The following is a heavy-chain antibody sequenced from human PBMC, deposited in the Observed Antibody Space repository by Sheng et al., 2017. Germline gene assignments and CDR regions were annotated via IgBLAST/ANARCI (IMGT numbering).Heavy chain of an antibody. V-gene: IGHV1-69*05. Sequence: QVQLVQSGAEVKKPGSSVKVSCKASGGTFSSYAISWVRQAPGQGLEWMGGIIPIFGTANYAQKFQGRVTITTDESTSTAYMELSSLRSEDTAVYYCARGSNRYEVATTESYYYMDVWGKGTTVTVSS. CDR2: IIPIFGTA. D-gene: IGHD5-12*01. CDR3: ARGSNRYEVATTESYYYMDV. J-gene: IGHJ6*03. CDR1: GGTFSSYA.